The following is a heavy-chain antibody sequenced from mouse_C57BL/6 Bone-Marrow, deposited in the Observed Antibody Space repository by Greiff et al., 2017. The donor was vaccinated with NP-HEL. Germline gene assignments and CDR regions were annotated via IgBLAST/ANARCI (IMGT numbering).Heavy chain of an antibody. D-gene: IGHD4-1*01. Sequence: QVQLKESGPELVKPGASVKISCKASGYAFSSSWMNWVKQRPGKGLEWIGRIYPGDGDTNYNGKFKGKATLTADKSSSTAYMQLSSLTSEDSAVYFCARKRDWDYYFDYWGQGTTLTVSS. V-gene: IGHV1-82*01. J-gene: IGHJ2*01. CDR3: ARKRDWDYYFDY. CDR1: GYAFSSSW. CDR2: IYPGDGDT.